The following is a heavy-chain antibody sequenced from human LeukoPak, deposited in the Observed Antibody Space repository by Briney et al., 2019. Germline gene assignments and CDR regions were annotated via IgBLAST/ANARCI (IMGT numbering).Heavy chain of an antibody. V-gene: IGHV3-64*01. CDR1: GFTFNTYA. Sequence: PGGSLRLSCAASGFTFNTYAMHWVRQAPGKGLECVSAISSNGGSTYYANSVKGRFTISRDNSKNTLYLQMGSLRAEDMAVYYCARTYCSSASCLVDYWGQGTLVTVPS. D-gene: IGHD2-2*01. CDR3: ARTYCSSASCLVDY. CDR2: ISSNGGST. J-gene: IGHJ4*02.